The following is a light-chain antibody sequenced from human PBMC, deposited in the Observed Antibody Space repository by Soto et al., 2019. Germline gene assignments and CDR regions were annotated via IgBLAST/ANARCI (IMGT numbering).Light chain of an antibody. CDR1: SGSVSTNYY. V-gene: IGLV8-61*01. J-gene: IGLJ3*02. Sequence: QAVVTQEPSFSVSPGGTVTLTCGLSSGSVSTNYYPSWYQQTPGQAPRTLMHSSNTRSSGGPDRFSGSILGNKAALTITGAQADDEADYYCALYMGSGIWVFGGGTKLTVL. CDR3: ALYMGSGIWV. CDR2: SSN.